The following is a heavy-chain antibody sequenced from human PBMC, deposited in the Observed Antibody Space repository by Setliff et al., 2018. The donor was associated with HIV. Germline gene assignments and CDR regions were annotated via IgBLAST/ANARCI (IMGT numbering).Heavy chain of an antibody. CDR2: INHSGST. D-gene: IGHD5-12*01. CDR1: GGSFSGYY. CDR3: ASFSGYDYYFDY. V-gene: IGHV4-34*01. Sequence: SETLSLTCAVYGGSFSGYYWNWIRQPPGKGLEWIGEINHSGSTNCNPSLKSRVTISVDTSKNQFSLKLSSVTAADTAVYYCASFSGYDYYFDYWGQGTLVTVSS. J-gene: IGHJ4*02.